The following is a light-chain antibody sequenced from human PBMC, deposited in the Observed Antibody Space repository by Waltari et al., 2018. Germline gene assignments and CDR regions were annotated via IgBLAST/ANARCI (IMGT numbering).Light chain of an antibody. CDR2: DVN. V-gene: IGLV2-14*03. CDR1: SSDSGGYEY. Sequence: SALTQPDSVSGSPGQSITISCSGISSDSGGYEYVSWYQQHPGNAPKVIFYDVNNTPAGVSNRFAASTSGSSASLTISGLQAEDEADYYCSSFTSSTTGIFGGGTKVTVL. CDR3: SSFTSSTTGI. J-gene: IGLJ2*01.